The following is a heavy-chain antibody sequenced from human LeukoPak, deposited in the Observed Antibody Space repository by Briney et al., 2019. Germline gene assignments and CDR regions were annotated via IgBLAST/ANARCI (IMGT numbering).Heavy chain of an antibody. V-gene: IGHV4-59*08. D-gene: IGHD3-10*01. CDR1: GGSISSYY. CDR2: IYYSGST. Sequence: SETLSLTCTVSGGSISSYYWSWIRQPPGKGLEWIGYIYYSGSTNYNPSLKSRVTISVDTSKNQFSLKLSSVTAADTAVYYCASHRGGRVIGYFQHWGQGTLVTVSS. CDR3: ASHRGGRVIGYFQH. J-gene: IGHJ1*01.